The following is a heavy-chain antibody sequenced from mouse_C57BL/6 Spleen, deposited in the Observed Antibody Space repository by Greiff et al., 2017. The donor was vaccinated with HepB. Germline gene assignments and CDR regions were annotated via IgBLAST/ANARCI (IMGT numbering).Heavy chain of an antibody. D-gene: IGHD1-1*01. CDR1: GFTFSDYG. Sequence: EVHLVESGGGLVKPGGSLKLSCAASGFTFSDYGMHWVRQAPEKGLEWVAYISSGSSTIYYADTVKGRFTISRDNAKNTLFLQMTSLSSEDTAMYYCARSYYYGSSYFDYWGQGTTLTVSS. CDR2: ISSGSSTI. CDR3: ARSYYYGSSYFDY. J-gene: IGHJ2*01. V-gene: IGHV5-17*01.